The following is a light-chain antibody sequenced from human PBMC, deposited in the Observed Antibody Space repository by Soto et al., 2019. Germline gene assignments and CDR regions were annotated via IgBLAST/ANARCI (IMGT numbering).Light chain of an antibody. CDR1: QTISSL. CDR3: QHYNSYSEA. V-gene: IGKV1-5*03. J-gene: IGKJ1*01. Sequence: DIQMTQSHSTLSGSVGDRVTITCRASQTISSLLAWYQQKPGKAPKLLIYKASTLKSGVPSRFSGSGSGTEFTLTISSLQPDDFATYYCQHYNSYSEAFGQGTKVDI. CDR2: KAS.